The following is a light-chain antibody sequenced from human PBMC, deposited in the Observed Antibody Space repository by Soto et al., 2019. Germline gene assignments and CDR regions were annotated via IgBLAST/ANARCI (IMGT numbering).Light chain of an antibody. CDR3: QQYADWPKT. Sequence: EIVRTQSPATLSVSPGERSNLSCRASQSVSSNLAWYQQKPGQAPRLLIYAASTRAAGVPARFSGSGSGTEFTLTISSLQSEDFAVYFCQQYADWPKTFGQGTKVDI. CDR1: QSVSSN. V-gene: IGKV3-15*01. CDR2: AAS. J-gene: IGKJ1*01.